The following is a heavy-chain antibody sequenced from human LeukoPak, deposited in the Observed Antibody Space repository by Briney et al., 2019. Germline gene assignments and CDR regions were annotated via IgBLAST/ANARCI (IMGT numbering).Heavy chain of an antibody. J-gene: IGHJ4*02. CDR3: AKDSLIRGLIMRPQN. Sequence: GRSLRLSCAASGFTFDDYAIHWVRQAPGKGLEWVSGINWNSGSIDYADSVKGRFTISRDNAKNSLYLQMNSLRAEDTALYYCAKDSLIRGLIMRPQNWGQGTLVTVSS. CDR1: GFTFDDYA. CDR2: INWNSGSI. V-gene: IGHV3-9*01. D-gene: IGHD3-10*01.